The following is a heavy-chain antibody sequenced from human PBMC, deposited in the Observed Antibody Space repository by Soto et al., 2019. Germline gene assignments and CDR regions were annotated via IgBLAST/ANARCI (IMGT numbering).Heavy chain of an antibody. CDR1: GFTFTSSA. Sequence: ASVKVSCKASGFTFTSSAMQWVRQARGQRLEWIGWIVVGSGNTNYAQKFQERVTITRDMSTSTAYMELSSLRSEDTAVYYCARDKITGLFDYWGQGTLVTVSS. J-gene: IGHJ4*02. D-gene: IGHD2-8*02. CDR3: ARDKITGLFDY. V-gene: IGHV1-58*02. CDR2: IVVGSGNT.